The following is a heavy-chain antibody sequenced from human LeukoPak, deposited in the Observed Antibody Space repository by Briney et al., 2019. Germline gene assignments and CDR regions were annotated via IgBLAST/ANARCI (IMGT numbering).Heavy chain of an antibody. CDR3: AKLGGDSNAFDI. Sequence: GGSLRLXCAASGFAFSSYGMHWVRQAPGKGLEWVAFIRYDGSNKYYADSVKGRFTISRDNSKNTLYLQMNSLRAEDTAVYYCAKLGGDSNAFDIWGQGTMVTVSS. D-gene: IGHD2-21*02. CDR1: GFAFSSYG. CDR2: IRYDGSNK. V-gene: IGHV3-30*02. J-gene: IGHJ3*02.